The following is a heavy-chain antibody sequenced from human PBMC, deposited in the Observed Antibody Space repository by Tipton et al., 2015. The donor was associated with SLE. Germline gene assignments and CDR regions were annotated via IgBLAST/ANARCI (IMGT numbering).Heavy chain of an antibody. D-gene: IGHD5-24*01. CDR3: ARRGSYMGPLQA. Sequence: TLSLTCTVSGGSISSYYWSWIRQPPGKGLEWIGYIYYSGSTNYNPSLKSRVTISVDTSKNQFSLKLSSVTAADTAVYYCARRGSYMGPLQAWGQGTLVTVSS. J-gene: IGHJ5*02. CDR2: IYYSGST. V-gene: IGHV4-59*08. CDR1: GGSISSYY.